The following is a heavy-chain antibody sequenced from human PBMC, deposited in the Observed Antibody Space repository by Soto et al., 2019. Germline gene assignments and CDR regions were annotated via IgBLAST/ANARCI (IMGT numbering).Heavy chain of an antibody. J-gene: IGHJ4*02. CDR2: INSDGSST. D-gene: IGHD5-12*01. CDR1: GFTFSSYW. CDR3: ASPKDHSGYDLDY. Sequence: GGSLRLSCAASGFTFSSYWMHWVRQAPGKGLVWVSRINSDGSSTSYADSVKGRFTISRDNAKNTLYLQMNSLRAEDTAVYYYASPKDHSGYDLDYWGQGTLVTVSS. V-gene: IGHV3-74*01.